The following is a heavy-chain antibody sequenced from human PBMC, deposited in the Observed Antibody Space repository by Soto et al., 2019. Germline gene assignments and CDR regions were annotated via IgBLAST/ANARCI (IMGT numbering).Heavy chain of an antibody. Sequence: GGSLRLSCAASGFTFSSYAMSWVRQAPGKGLEWVSAISGSGGSTYYADSVKGRFTISRDNSKNTLYLQMNSLRAEDTAVYYCAKAPWDIGQNYYYYYMDVWGKGTTVTVSS. D-gene: IGHD2-15*01. V-gene: IGHV3-23*01. CDR1: GFTFSSYA. CDR2: ISGSGGST. J-gene: IGHJ6*03. CDR3: AKAPWDIGQNYYYYYMDV.